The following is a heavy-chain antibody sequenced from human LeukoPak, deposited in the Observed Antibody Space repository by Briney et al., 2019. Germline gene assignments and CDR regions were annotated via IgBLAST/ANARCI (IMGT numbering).Heavy chain of an antibody. Sequence: PGGSLRLSCAASGFTFSSYAVSWVRQAPGKGLEWVSATSGSGGSTYYADSVKGRFTISRDNSKNTLYLQMNSLRAEDTAVYYCAKDSSWSSWYSRVDYWGQGTLVTVSS. CDR1: GFTFSSYA. J-gene: IGHJ4*02. V-gene: IGHV3-23*01. CDR3: AKDSSWSSWYSRVDY. D-gene: IGHD6-13*01. CDR2: TSGSGGST.